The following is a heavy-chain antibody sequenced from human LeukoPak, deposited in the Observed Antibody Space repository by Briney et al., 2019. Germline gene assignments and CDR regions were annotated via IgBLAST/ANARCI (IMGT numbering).Heavy chain of an antibody. CDR1: GFTVSSNY. V-gene: IGHV3-53*01. J-gene: IGHJ3*02. D-gene: IGHD4-17*01. CDR3: ARGPVTKFEI. CDR2: IYSGGTT. Sequence: GGSLRLSCAASGFTVSSNYMSWVRQAPGKGLEWISVIYSGGTTYYADSVKGRFTISRDNSNNTLYLQMHSLRAEDTAVYYCARGPVTKFEIWGQGTILTVSS.